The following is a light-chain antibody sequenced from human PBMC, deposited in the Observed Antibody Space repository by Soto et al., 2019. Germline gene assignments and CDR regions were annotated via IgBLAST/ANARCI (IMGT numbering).Light chain of an antibody. CDR3: CSYARSNTFV. CDR2: EGS. CDR1: SSDVGSYNL. J-gene: IGLJ2*01. Sequence: QSALTQPASVSGSPGQSITISCTGTSSDVGSYNLVSWYQQFPGKAPKLMIYEGSEWPSGVSHRFSGSKSGNTASLTISGLQTEDEADYYCCSYARSNTFVFGGGTKLTVL. V-gene: IGLV2-23*03.